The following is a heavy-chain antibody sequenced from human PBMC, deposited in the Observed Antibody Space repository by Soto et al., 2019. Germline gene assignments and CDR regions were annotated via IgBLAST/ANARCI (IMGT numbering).Heavy chain of an antibody. D-gene: IGHD1-1*01. V-gene: IGHV3-11*06. CDR1: GFTFSDHY. Sequence: GGSLRLSCAASGFTFSDHYMSWIRQAPGKGLEWIGYSSNSGSFTRYADSVKGRFSISRDNAKNSLYLQINSLRGDDTAIYYRVRSGDNYNLLDYWGQGTPVTVSS. J-gene: IGHJ4*02. CDR2: SSNSGSFT. CDR3: VRSGDNYNLLDY.